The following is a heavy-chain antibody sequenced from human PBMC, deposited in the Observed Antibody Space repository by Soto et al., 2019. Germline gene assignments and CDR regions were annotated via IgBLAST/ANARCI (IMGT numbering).Heavy chain of an antibody. CDR3: AKSNSSGWYLQH. CDR2: ISYDGSNK. J-gene: IGHJ1*01. Sequence: QVQLVESGGGVVQPGRSLRLSRAASGFTFSSYGMHWVRQAPGKGLEWVAVISYDGSNKYYADSVKGRFTISRDNSKNTLYLQMNSLRAEDTAVYYCAKSNSSGWYLQHWGQGTLVTVSS. D-gene: IGHD6-19*01. CDR1: GFTFSSYG. V-gene: IGHV3-30*18.